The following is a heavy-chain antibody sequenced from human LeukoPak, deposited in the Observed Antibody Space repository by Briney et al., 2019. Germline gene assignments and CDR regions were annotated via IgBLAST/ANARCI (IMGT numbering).Heavy chain of an antibody. J-gene: IGHJ4*02. CDR3: ARHRIAAAANDY. V-gene: IGHV5-10-1*01. CDR2: ISPSDSYT. Sequence: GESLKISCKGSGYSFTSYWISWVRQMPGKGLEWMGRISPSDSYTNYSPSFQGHDTISADKSISTAYLQWSSLKASDTAVYYCARHRIAAAANDYWGQGTLVTVSS. CDR1: GYSFTSYW. D-gene: IGHD6-13*01.